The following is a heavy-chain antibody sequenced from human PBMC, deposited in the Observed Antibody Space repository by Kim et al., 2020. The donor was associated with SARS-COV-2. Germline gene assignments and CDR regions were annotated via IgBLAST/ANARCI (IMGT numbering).Heavy chain of an antibody. CDR3: ARAVVTLEWPDYFDY. V-gene: IGHV5-51*01. J-gene: IGHJ4*02. Sequence: PTFQGQVTISADKSISTAYLQWSSLKASDTAMYYCARAVVTLEWPDYFDYWGQGTLVTVSS. D-gene: IGHD2-21*02.